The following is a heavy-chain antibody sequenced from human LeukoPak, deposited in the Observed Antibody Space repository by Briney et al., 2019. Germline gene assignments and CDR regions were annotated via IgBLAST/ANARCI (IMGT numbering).Heavy chain of an antibody. D-gene: IGHD2-8*01. V-gene: IGHV4-34*01. J-gene: IGHJ4*02. CDR3: ARGSNCTNGVCYTFYFDY. CDR1: GGSFSGYY. Sequence: SETLSLTCAVYGGSFSGYYWSWIRQPPGKGLEWIGEINHSGSTNYNPSLKSRVTISVDTSKNQFSLKLSSVTAADTAVYYCARGSNCTNGVCYTFYFDYWGQGTLATVSS. CDR2: INHSGST.